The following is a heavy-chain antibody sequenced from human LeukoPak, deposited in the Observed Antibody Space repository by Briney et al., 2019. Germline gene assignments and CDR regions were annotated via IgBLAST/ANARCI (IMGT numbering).Heavy chain of an antibody. V-gene: IGHV3-23*01. J-gene: IGHJ5*02. CDR1: GFTFSSYD. CDR3: ARVAGWHWFDP. Sequence: GALRLSCAASGFTFSSYDMTWVRQAPGRGLEWVSSIRPSGDNAYYGDSVRGRFTISRDNSKNTVYLQMNNMRVDDTAVYYCARVAGWHWFDPWGQGTLVTVSS. D-gene: IGHD6-19*01. CDR2: IRPSGDNA.